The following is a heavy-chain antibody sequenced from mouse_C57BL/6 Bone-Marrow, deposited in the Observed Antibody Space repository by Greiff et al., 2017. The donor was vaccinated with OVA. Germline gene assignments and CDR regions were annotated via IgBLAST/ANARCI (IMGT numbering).Heavy chain of an antibody. V-gene: IGHV5-17*01. CDR1: GFTFSDYG. J-gene: IGHJ4*01. CDR3: ARGGDHGSSYVYAMDY. Sequence: DVMLVESGGGLVKPGGSLKLSCAASGFTFSDYGMHWVRQAPEKGLEWVAYISSGSSTIYYADTVKGRFTISRDNAKNTLFLQMTSLRSEDTAMYYCARGGDHGSSYVYAMDYWGQGTSVTVSS. D-gene: IGHD1-1*01. CDR2: ISSGSSTI.